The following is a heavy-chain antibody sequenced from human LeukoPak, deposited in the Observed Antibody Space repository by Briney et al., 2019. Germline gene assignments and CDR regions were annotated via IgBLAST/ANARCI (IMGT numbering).Heavy chain of an antibody. CDR3: AKDLVTGSLDY. D-gene: IGHD3-10*01. V-gene: IGHV3-23*01. CDR2: ISGSGGSR. J-gene: IGHJ4*02. CDR1: GFTFSSYA. Sequence: GGSLRLSCAASGFTFSSYAMTWVRQAPGKGLEWVSSISGSGGSRDYADSVKGRFTISRDNSKNTLYLQMASLRAEDTAVYYCAKDLVTGSLDYWGQGTLVTVSS.